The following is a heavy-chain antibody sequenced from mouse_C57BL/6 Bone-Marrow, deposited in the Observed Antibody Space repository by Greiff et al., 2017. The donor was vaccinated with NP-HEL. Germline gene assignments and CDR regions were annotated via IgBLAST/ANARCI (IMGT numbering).Heavy chain of an antibody. D-gene: IGHD1-1*01. Sequence: QVQLQQPGAELVKPGASVKLSCKASGYTFTSYWMQWVKQRPGQGLEWIGEIDPSDSYTNYNQKFKGKATLTVNTSSSTGYTQLRSLTSEDSAVYYCSREITTVVGGYWYFDVWGTGTTVTVSS. CDR2: IDPSDSYT. V-gene: IGHV1-50*01. CDR1: GYTFTSYW. J-gene: IGHJ1*03. CDR3: SREITTVVGGYWYFDV.